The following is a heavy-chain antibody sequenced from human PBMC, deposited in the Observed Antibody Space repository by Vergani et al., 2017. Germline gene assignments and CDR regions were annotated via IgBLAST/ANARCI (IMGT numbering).Heavy chain of an antibody. CDR2: IIPILGIA. CDR3: ARDPPPLIVVVTARLDAFDI. D-gene: IGHD2-21*02. V-gene: IGHV1-69*04. Sequence: QVQLVQSGAEVKKPGSSVKVSCKASGGTFSSYAISWVRQAPGQGLEWMGRIIPILGIANYAQKFQGRVTITADKSTSTAYMELSSLRSEDTAVYYCARDPPPLIVVVTARLDAFDIWGQGTMVTGSS. CDR1: GGTFSSYA. J-gene: IGHJ3*02.